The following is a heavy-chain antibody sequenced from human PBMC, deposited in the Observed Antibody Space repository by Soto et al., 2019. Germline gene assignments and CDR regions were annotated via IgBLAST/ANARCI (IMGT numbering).Heavy chain of an antibody. J-gene: IGHJ3*02. CDR1: GYSFTSYW. Sequence: GESLKISCKGSGYSFTSYWIGWVRQMPGKGLEWMGIIYPGDSDTRYSPSFQGQVTISADKSISTAYLQWSSLKASDTAMYYCAARDDSSGYYLGTFDIWGQGTMVTV. CDR2: IYPGDSDT. D-gene: IGHD3-22*01. V-gene: IGHV5-51*01. CDR3: AARDDSSGYYLGTFDI.